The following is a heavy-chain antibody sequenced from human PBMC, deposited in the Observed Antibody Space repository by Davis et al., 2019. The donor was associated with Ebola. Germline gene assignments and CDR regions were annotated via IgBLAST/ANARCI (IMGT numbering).Heavy chain of an antibody. CDR1: GGSISSYY. Sequence: PSETLSLTCTVSGGSISSYYWSWIRQPAGKGLEWIGRIYNGGSTNYNPSLKSRVTMSEDTSKNQFSLKLSSVTAADTAVYYCAESVAVAGTVLFDYWGQGTLVTVSS. J-gene: IGHJ4*02. D-gene: IGHD6-19*01. V-gene: IGHV4-4*07. CDR2: IYNGGST. CDR3: AESVAVAGTVLFDY.